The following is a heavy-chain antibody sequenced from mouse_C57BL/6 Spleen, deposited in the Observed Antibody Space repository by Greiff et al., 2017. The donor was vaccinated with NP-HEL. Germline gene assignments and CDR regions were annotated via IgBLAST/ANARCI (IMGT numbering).Heavy chain of an antibody. J-gene: IGHJ3*01. D-gene: IGHD3-2*02. Sequence: QVQLKESGPGILQPSQTLSLTCSFSGFSLSTFGMGVGWIRPPSGKGLELLAHIWWGDDKYYNPALKSRLTISKDTSKNQVFLKIANVDTADTATYYCARIVDSSGTEGFAYWGQGTLVTVSA. CDR2: IWWGDDK. V-gene: IGHV8-8*01. CDR3: ARIVDSSGTEGFAY. CDR1: GFSLSTFGMG.